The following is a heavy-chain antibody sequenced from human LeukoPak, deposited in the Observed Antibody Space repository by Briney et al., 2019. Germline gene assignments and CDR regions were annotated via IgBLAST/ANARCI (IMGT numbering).Heavy chain of an antibody. CDR2: IRYDGSNK. CDR3: ARDEVGATTEFDY. CDR1: GFTFSSYG. J-gene: IGHJ4*02. V-gene: IGHV3-30*02. Sequence: GGSLRLSCAASGFTFSSYGMHWVRQAPGKGLEWVAFIRYDGSNKYYADSVKGRFTISRDNSKNTLYLQMNSLRAEDTAVYYCARDEVGATTEFDYWGQGTLVTVSS. D-gene: IGHD1-26*01.